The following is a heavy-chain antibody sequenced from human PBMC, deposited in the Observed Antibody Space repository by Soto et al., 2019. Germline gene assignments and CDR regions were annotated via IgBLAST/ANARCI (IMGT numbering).Heavy chain of an antibody. D-gene: IGHD1-26*01. CDR3: ARDLGAAFDR. CDR2: ISAYNGNT. V-gene: IGHV1-18*01. J-gene: IGHJ3*02. Sequence: QVQLVQAGADVKKPWASVKVACKASAYTFTSYGISWVRQAPGQGLEWMGWISAYNGNTHYARRLQGRVTMTTDTSTSTVNMELRSLRSDETAVSYCARDLGAAFDRWGQGTMVNVSS. CDR1: AYTFTSYG.